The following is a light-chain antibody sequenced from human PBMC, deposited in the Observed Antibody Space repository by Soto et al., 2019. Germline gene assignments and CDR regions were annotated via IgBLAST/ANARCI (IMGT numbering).Light chain of an antibody. Sequence: DVQLTQSPSPLSASVGDRFSISCRASRAITNHLNWYQQKPGKAPILLVYAASTLETGVPSRFSGSGSGTHFTLTIDNLQPEDVATYFCQQNYITPLTFGGGTKVDIK. CDR3: QQNYITPLT. J-gene: IGKJ4*01. CDR1: RAITNH. CDR2: AAS. V-gene: IGKV1-39*01.